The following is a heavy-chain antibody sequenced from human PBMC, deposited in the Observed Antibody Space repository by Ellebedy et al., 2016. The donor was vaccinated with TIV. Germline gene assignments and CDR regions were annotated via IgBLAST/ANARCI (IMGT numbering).Heavy chain of an antibody. J-gene: IGHJ4*02. CDR1: GGTFSSYA. CDR2: IIPIFGTA. V-gene: IGHV1-69*13. D-gene: IGHD6-19*01. CDR3: ARVCSSGCGFDY. Sequence: SVKVSXXASGGTFSSYAISWVRQAPGQGLEWMGGIIPIFGTANYAQKFQGRVTITADESTSTAYMELSRLRSDDTAVYYCARVCSSGCGFDYWGQGTLVTVSS.